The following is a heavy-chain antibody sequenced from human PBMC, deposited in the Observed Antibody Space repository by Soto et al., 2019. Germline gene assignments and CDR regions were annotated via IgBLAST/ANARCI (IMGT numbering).Heavy chain of an antibody. CDR1: GGSFSGYY. V-gene: IGHV4-34*01. D-gene: IGHD3-10*01. CDR3: ARGVRYYGSGNVDYFDY. Sequence: SETLSFTCAVYGGSFSGYYWSWIRQPPGKGLEWIGEINHSGSTNYNPSLKSRVTISVDTSKNQFSLKLGSVTAADTAVYYCARGVRYYGSGNVDYFDYWGQGTLVTVSS. J-gene: IGHJ4*02. CDR2: INHSGST.